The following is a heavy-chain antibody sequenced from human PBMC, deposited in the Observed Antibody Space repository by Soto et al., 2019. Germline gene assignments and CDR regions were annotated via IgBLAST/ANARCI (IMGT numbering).Heavy chain of an antibody. Sequence: QVQLVQSGAEVKKPGSSVKVSCKASGGTFSSYAFSWVRQAPGQGLEWMGGIIPIFGTANYAQRFQGRVTITADESTSTAYMELRSLRSEDTAMYYCVREGYGDYGKPFDYWGQGTLITVSS. CDR1: GGTFSSYA. V-gene: IGHV1-69*01. CDR2: IIPIFGTA. CDR3: VREGYGDYGKPFDY. D-gene: IGHD4-17*01. J-gene: IGHJ4*02.